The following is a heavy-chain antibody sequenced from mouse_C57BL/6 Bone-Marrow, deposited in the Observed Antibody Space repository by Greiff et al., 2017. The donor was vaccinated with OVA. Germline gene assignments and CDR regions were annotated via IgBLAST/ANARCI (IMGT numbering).Heavy chain of an antibody. CDR2: IDPSDSYT. J-gene: IGHJ2*01. V-gene: IGHV1-59*01. Sequence: VQLQQPGAELVRPGTSVKLSCKASGYTFTSYWMHWVKQRPGQGLEWIGVIDPSDSYTNYNQKFKGQATLTVDTSSSTAYMQLSSLTSEDSAVYYWARRGGITTDFDYWGQGTTLTVSS. D-gene: IGHD1-1*01. CDR1: GYTFTSYW. CDR3: ARRGGITTDFDY.